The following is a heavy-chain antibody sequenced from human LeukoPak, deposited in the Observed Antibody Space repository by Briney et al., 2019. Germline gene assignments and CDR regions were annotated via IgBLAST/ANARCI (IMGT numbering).Heavy chain of an antibody. CDR2: ISSSSTI. J-gene: IGHJ6*02. V-gene: IGHV3-48*04. CDR1: GFTFSSYS. CDR3: ARERGCQDV. D-gene: IGHD6-19*01. Sequence: GGSLRLSCAASGFTFSSYSMNWVRQAPGKGLEWVSYISSSSTIYYADSVKGRFTISRDNAKNSLYLQMNSLRAEDTAVYYCARERGCQDVWGQGTTVTVSS.